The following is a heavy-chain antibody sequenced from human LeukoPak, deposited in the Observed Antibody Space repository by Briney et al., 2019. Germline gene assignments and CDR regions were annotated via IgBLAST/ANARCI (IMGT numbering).Heavy chain of an antibody. CDR3: ATSRSAAGHYYYYMDV. J-gene: IGHJ6*03. D-gene: IGHD6-13*01. CDR1: GFTFSSYA. Sequence: GSLRLSCAASGFTFSSYAMSWVRQAPGKGLEWVSGINWNGGSTGYADSVKGRFTISRDNAKNSLYLQMNSLRAEDTALYHCATSRSAAGHYYYYMDVWGKGTTVTVSS. V-gene: IGHV3-20*01. CDR2: INWNGGST.